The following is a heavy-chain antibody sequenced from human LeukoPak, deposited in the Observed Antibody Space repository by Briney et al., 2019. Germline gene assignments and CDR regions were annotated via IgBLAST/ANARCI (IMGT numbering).Heavy chain of an antibody. J-gene: IGHJ4*02. CDR3: AKHYYGSGSHYYFDY. CDR2: ISGRGGST. Sequence: GGSLRLSCAASGFTFSNAWMSWVRQAPGKGLEWVSGISGRGGSTYYADSVKGRFTISRDSSKNTLYLQMNSLRAEDTAVYYCAKHYYGSGSHYYFDYWGQGTLVTVSS. D-gene: IGHD3-10*01. CDR1: GFTFSNAW. V-gene: IGHV3-23*01.